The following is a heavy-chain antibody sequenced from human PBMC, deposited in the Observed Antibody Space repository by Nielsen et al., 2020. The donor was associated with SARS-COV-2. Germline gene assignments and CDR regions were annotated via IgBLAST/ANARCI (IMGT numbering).Heavy chain of an antibody. V-gene: IGHV1-8*01. J-gene: IGHJ6*02. CDR3: ARERGQNYYYYYGMDV. CDR1: GYTFTSYD. D-gene: IGHD3-10*01. CDR2: MNPNSGNT. Sequence: ASVKVSCKASGYTFTSYDINWVRQATGQGLEWMGWMNPNSGNTGYAQKLQGRVTMTTDTSTSTAYMELRSLRSDDTAVYYCARERGQNYYYYYGMDVWGQGTTVTVSS.